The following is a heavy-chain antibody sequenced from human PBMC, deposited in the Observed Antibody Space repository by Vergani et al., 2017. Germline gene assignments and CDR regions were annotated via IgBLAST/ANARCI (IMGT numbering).Heavy chain of an antibody. CDR2: IYPGDSDT. J-gene: IGHJ3*02. V-gene: IGHV5-51*01. CDR3: ARGHMEKSVVVPAAMPGDAFDI. Sequence: EVQLVQSGAEVKKPGESLKISCKGSGYSFTSYWIGWVRQMPGKGLEWMGIIYPGDSDTRYSPSFQGQVTISADKSISTAYLQWSSLKASDTAMYYCARGHMEKSVVVPAAMPGDAFDIWGQGTMVTVSS. D-gene: IGHD2-2*01. CDR1: GYSFTSYW.